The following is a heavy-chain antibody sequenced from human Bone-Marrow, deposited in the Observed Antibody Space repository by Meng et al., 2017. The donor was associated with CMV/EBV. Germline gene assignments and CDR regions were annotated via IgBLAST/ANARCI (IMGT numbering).Heavy chain of an antibody. J-gene: IGHJ3*01. Sequence: GSLRLSCTVSGGSINFFFCNWIRQSPGKGLEWIGSIYYTGSTDYNPSLESRVTISVDTSKNQCSLKLSSVTAADTAIYYCARDYRVISGYYDAFSVWGQGERVTVSS. V-gene: IGHV4-59*01. D-gene: IGHD3-22*01. CDR1: GGSINFFF. CDR2: IYYTGST. CDR3: ARDYRVISGYYDAFSV.